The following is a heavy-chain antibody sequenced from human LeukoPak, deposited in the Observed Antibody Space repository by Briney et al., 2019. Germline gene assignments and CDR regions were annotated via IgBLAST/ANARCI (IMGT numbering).Heavy chain of an antibody. J-gene: IGHJ4*02. Sequence: SYISSSGSTIYYADYVKGRFTISRDNAKNSLYLQMNSLRAEDTAVYYCARDPLRSYFDYWGQGTLVTVSS. V-gene: IGHV3-11*04. CDR3: ARDPLRSYFDY. D-gene: IGHD2/OR15-2a*01. CDR2: ISSSGSTI.